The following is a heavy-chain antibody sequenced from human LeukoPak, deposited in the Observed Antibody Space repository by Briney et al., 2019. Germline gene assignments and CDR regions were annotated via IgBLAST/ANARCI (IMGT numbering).Heavy chain of an antibody. CDR3: AKSSGTYSLWYFDL. CDR1: GFTFSSYG. Sequence: GGSLRLSCAASGFTFSSYGMSWVRQAPGKGLEWVSAISTSGYGTYYADSVKGRFTISRDNSKNTLYLQMNSLRAEDTAVYYCAKSSGTYSLWYFDLWGQGTLVTVSS. V-gene: IGHV3-23*01. J-gene: IGHJ2*01. CDR2: ISTSGYGT. D-gene: IGHD1-26*01.